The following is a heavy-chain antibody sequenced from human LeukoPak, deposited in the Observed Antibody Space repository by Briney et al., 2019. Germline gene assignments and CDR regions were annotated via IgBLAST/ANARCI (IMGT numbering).Heavy chain of an antibody. CDR2: IIPIFGTA. V-gene: IGHV1-69*05. D-gene: IGHD5-24*01. CDR3: ARDGLPVEMATSPPHSDY. CDR1: GGTFSSYA. Sequence: GASVKVSCKASGGTFSSYAISWVRQAPGQGLEWMGGIIPIFGTANYAQKLQGRVTMTTDTSTSTAYMELRSLRSDDTAVYYCARDGLPVEMATSPPHSDYWGQGTLVTVSS. J-gene: IGHJ4*02.